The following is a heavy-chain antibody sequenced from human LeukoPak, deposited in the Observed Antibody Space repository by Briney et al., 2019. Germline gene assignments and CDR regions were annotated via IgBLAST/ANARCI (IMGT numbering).Heavy chain of an antibody. J-gene: IGHJ4*02. D-gene: IGHD4-17*01. Sequence: PSETLSLTCTVSGGSISSYYWSWVRQPPGKGLEWIGYIYYSGSTNYNPSLKSRLTISVDTSKNQFSLKLSSVTATDTAVYYYASLTTVTQGYFDSWGQGTLVTVSS. CDR3: ASLTTVTQGYFDS. CDR1: GGSISSYY. CDR2: IYYSGST. V-gene: IGHV4-59*08.